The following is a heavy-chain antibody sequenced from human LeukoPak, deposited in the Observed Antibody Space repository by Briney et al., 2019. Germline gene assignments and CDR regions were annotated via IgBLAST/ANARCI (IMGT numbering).Heavy chain of an antibody. J-gene: IGHJ4*02. D-gene: IGHD1-1*01. CDR2: IYPGDSDI. CDR1: GYSITSYW. Sequence: GESLKISCKGSGYSITSYWIGWVRQMPGKGLEWMGIIYPGDSDIRYSPSFQGQVTTSADKSISTAYLQWSSLKASDTAMYYCARHGMERVPDHWGQGTLVTVSS. V-gene: IGHV5-51*01. CDR3: ARHGMERVPDH.